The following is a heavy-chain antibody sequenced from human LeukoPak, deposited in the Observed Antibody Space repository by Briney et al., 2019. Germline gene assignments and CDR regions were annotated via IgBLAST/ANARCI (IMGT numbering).Heavy chain of an antibody. CDR2: IYYSGST. V-gene: IGHV4-39*01. D-gene: IGHD6-19*01. CDR1: AGSISSNSYY. CDR3: ARPTGYSSGWYLGY. J-gene: IGHJ4*02. Sequence: SETLSLTCTVSAGSISSNSYYWGWIRQPPGKGLQWIGSIYYSGSTYYNPSLKSRVTISVDTSKNQFSLKLSSVTAADTAVYYCARPTGYSSGWYLGYWGQGTLVTVSS.